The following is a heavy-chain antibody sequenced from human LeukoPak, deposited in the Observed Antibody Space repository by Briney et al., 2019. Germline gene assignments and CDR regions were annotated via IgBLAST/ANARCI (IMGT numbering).Heavy chain of an antibody. CDR2: IYYSGST. V-gene: IGHV4-59*01. D-gene: IGHD3-10*01. Sequence: SETLSLTCTVSGGSISSYYWSWIRQPPGKGLEWIGYIYYSGSTNHNPSLKSRGTISVDTSKNQFSLVLSSVTAADTAVYYCARDARRITMVRGALLHWGQGTTVTVCS. J-gene: IGHJ6*02. CDR1: GGSISSYY. CDR3: ARDARRITMVRGALLH.